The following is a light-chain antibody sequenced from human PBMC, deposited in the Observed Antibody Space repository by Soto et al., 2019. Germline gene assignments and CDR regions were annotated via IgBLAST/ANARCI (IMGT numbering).Light chain of an antibody. V-gene: IGKV1-5*03. CDR2: KAS. Sequence: DIQMTQFPSTLSASVGDRVTITCRASESISSWLAWYQQKPGKAPKILIYKASTLQSGVPSRFTGSGSGTEFTLTISILQPDDFATYYCQHYSVFPLTFGGGTKVEIK. J-gene: IGKJ4*01. CDR1: ESISSW. CDR3: QHYSVFPLT.